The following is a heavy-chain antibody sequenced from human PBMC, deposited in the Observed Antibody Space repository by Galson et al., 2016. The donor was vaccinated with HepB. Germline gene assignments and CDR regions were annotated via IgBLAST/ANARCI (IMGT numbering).Heavy chain of an antibody. CDR2: VYTNGNS. Sequence: TLSVTCTVSGVSISGDGYFWTWIRQPAGKGLEWIGRVYTNGNSNSNPSLAGRAAISLDTFRNEFSLHLGSVTAADTAVYYCARGFCDVGCPKHNWFDPWGEGILVTVSS. CDR3: ARGFCDVGCPKHNWFDP. V-gene: IGHV4-61*02. CDR1: GVSISGDGYF. D-gene: IGHD2-21*01. J-gene: IGHJ5*02.